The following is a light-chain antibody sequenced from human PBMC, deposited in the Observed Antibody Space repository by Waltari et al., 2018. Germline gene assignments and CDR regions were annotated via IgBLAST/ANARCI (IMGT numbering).Light chain of an antibody. Sequence: QSVLTQPPSVSAAPGPRVTTPCPGGSSNIRTNYVSCCRQFPGPAPKLLIYEDGERPSGIPARCSGSKSGTSATLDITGLQAGDEADYYCGTWDSSLSGAVFGGGTHLTVL. V-gene: IGLV1-51*02. CDR1: SSNIRTNY. J-gene: IGLJ7*01. CDR2: EDG. CDR3: GTWDSSLSGAV.